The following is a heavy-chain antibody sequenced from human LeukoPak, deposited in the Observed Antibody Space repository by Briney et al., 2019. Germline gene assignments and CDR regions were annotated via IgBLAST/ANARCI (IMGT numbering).Heavy chain of an antibody. J-gene: IGHJ3*02. V-gene: IGHV4-4*07. CDR3: ARHQWVPAFDI. CDR2: IYTSGST. D-gene: IGHD1-26*01. Sequence: SETLSLTCTVSGGSISSYYWSWIRQPAGKGLEWIGRIYTSGSTNYNPSLKSRVTISIDTSKNQFSLKLSSVTAADTAVYYCARHQWVPAFDIWGQGTMVTVSS. CDR1: GGSISSYY.